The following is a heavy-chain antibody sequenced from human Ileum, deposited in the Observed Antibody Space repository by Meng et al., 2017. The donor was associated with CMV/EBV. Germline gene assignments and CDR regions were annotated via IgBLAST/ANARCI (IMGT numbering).Heavy chain of an antibody. D-gene: IGHD2-2*01. CDR1: GYTFTDYY. Sequence: ASVKVSCKASGYTFTDYYLHWVRQAPGQGLEWMGWINPNGGGTDYAQTSQGRVTMTWDASVTTAYLEMYRLTSDDTAVYYCARVKCGTTSCSQGLDPWGQGTLVTVSS. CDR2: INPNGGGT. V-gene: IGHV1-2*02. J-gene: IGHJ5*02. CDR3: ARVKCGTTSCSQGLDP.